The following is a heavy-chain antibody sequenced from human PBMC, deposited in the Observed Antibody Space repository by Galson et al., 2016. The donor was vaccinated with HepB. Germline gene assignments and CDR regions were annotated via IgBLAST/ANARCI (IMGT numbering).Heavy chain of an antibody. J-gene: IGHJ4*02. CDR3: GRGGVSGNFAWREAEH. V-gene: IGHV1-8*01. Sequence: SVKVSCKASGYTFTEYDMNWVRQATGQGLEWMGWMNPNSGNRGYAQKFQGKVTMTRDTSKKTAFMELSSLRSEDPAVYFGGRGGVSGNFAWREAEHWGQGSLVTVSS. CDR2: MNPNSGNR. D-gene: IGHD1-26*01. CDR1: GYTFTEYD.